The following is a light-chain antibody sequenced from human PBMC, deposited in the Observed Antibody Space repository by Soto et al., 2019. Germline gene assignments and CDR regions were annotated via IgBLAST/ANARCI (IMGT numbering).Light chain of an antibody. CDR1: NNDVGGYNY. J-gene: IGLJ2*01. V-gene: IGLV2-14*01. CDR2: AVT. Sequence: QSALTQPASVSASPGQSITISCAGTNNDVGGYNYVSWYQQHPGKAPKLMIYAVTNRPSGVSYRFSGSKSGNTASLTISGLQTEDEADYYCSSYTSYFTLGGVVFGGGTKLTVL. CDR3: SSYTSYFTLGGVV.